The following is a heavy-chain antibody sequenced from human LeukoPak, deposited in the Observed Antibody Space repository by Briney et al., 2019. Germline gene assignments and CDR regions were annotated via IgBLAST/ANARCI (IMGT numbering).Heavy chain of an antibody. V-gene: IGHV4-39*01. CDR3: ARSTPADYYDSSGKPFDI. D-gene: IGHD3-22*01. CDR1: GGSISSSSYY. J-gene: IGHJ3*02. CDR2: IYYSGST. Sequence: SETLSLTCTVSGGSISSSSYYWGWIRQPPGKGPEWIGSIYYSGSTYYNPSLKSRVTISVDTSKNQFSLKLSSVTAAHTAVYYCARSTPADYYDSSGKPFDIWGQGTVVTVSS.